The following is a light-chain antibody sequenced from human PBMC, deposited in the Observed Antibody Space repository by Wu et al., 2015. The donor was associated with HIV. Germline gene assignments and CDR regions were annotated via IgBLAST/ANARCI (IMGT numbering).Light chain of an antibody. CDR3: QHRSNWPT. CDR1: QSVSGT. CDR2: DAS. V-gene: IGKV3-11*01. Sequence: EIVLTQSPATLSFSPGERATLFCRASQSVSGTLAWYQQKLGQAPRLLIYDASNRATGIPARFSGSGSGTDFTLTISSLEPEDFAVYYCQHRSNWPTFGQGTKVEIQ. J-gene: IGKJ1*01.